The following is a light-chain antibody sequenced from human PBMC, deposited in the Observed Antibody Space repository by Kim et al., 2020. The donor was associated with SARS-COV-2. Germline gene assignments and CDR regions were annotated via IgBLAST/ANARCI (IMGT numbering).Light chain of an antibody. CDR2: VNN. V-gene: IGLV1-44*01. CDR3: AAWDDSMDGPV. Sequence: QRGTISCSGSSSNIGSNPVNWYQQRPGTAPNLLIYVNNQRPSAVPVRFSGYKSGTSASLASSGLQSEDEAGYYCAAWDDSMDGPVFGGGTKLTVL. CDR1: SSNIGSNP. J-gene: IGLJ3*02.